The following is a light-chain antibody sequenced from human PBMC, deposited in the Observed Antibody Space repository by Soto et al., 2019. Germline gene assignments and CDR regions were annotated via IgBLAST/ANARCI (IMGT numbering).Light chain of an antibody. V-gene: IGKV3-15*01. J-gene: IGKJ5*01. CDR3: QQSDKWPPT. Sequence: EIVMTQSPATLSVSPVERATLSCRASQSVSSNLAWYQQKAGQAPRLLMYGASTRAIGIPGRFSGSGSGTEFTLTISSLQSEDFAVYYCQQSDKWPPTFGQGTRLEIK. CDR2: GAS. CDR1: QSVSSN.